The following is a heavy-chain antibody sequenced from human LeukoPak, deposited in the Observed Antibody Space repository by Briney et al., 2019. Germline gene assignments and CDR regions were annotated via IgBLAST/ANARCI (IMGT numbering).Heavy chain of an antibody. J-gene: IGHJ4*02. V-gene: IGHV1-69*06. CDR3: ARGSSGWYYYFDY. CDR2: IIPIFGTA. CDR1: GGTFISYA. Sequence: ASVKVSCKASGGTFISYAISWVRQAPGQGLEGMGGIIPIFGTANYAQKFQGRVTITADKSTSTAYMELSSLRSEDTAVYYCARGSSGWYYYFDYWGQGTLVTVSS. D-gene: IGHD6-19*01.